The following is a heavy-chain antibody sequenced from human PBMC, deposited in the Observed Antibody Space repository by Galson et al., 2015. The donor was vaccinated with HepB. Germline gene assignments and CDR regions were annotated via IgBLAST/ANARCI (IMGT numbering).Heavy chain of an antibody. D-gene: IGHD6-19*01. V-gene: IGHV6-1*01. CDR3: ARFAAVAGWGPFDY. CDR2: TYYRSKWYN. Sequence: CAISGDSVSSTSAAWNWIRQSPSRGLEWLGRTYYRSKWYNDYAVSVKSRITINPDTSKNQFSLQLNSVTPEDTAVYYCARFAAVAGWGPFDYWGQGTLVTVSS. J-gene: IGHJ4*02. CDR1: GDSVSSTSAA.